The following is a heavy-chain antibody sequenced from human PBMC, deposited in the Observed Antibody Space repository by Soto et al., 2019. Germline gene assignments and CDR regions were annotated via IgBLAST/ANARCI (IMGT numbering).Heavy chain of an antibody. CDR1: GLTVSSNY. V-gene: IGHV3-53*01. D-gene: IGHD6-13*01. Sequence: GGSLRLSCAASGLTVSSNYMSWVRQAPGKGLEWVSMIYSSGYTDYADSVKGRFTISRDNSKNTLFLQMNSLRVEDTAVYYCARVQQQDFFDFWGQGSLVTVSS. J-gene: IGHJ4*02. CDR3: ARVQQQDFFDF. CDR2: IYSSGYT.